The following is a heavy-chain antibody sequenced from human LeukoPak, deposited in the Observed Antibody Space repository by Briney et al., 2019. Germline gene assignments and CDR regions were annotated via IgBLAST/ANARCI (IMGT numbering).Heavy chain of an antibody. D-gene: IGHD4-11*01. CDR3: ARGGGTDYSKGEWN. V-gene: IGHV1-2*02. J-gene: IGHJ4*02. CDR1: GYTFTDYY. Sequence: ASVKVSCKASGYTFTDYYLHWVRQAPGQGLEWMGWINPNSGGTNYAQKFQGRVTMTRDTFISAAYMELSRLRSDDTAVYYCARGGGTDYSKGEWNWGQGTLVTVSS. CDR2: INPNSGGT.